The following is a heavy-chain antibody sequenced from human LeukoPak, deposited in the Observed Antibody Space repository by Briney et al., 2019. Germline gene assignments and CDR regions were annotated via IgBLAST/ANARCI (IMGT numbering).Heavy chain of an antibody. CDR3: ATSGPEAARSLDY. CDR1: GYSFTSYW. J-gene: IGHJ4*02. Sequence: GESLKISCKGSGYSFTSYWTGWVRQMPGKGLEWMGIIYPGDSDTRYSPSFQGQVTISADKSISTAYLQWSSLKASDTAMYYCATSGPEAARSLDYWGQGTLVTVSS. CDR2: IYPGDSDT. V-gene: IGHV5-51*01. D-gene: IGHD6-6*01.